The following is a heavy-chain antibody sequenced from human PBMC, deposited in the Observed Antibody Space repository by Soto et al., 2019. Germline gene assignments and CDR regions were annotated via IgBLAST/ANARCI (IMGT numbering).Heavy chain of an antibody. CDR1: GFTLSSYS. CDR3: ARVAIASGGVIAVTYALDV. CDR2: ITSSGSTT. J-gene: IGHJ6*02. Sequence: PGGSLRLSCEVSGFTLSSYSMNWVRQAPGKGLEWVSFITSSGSTTYYADSVKGRFTVSRGNVKNSLFLQMNSLRDEDTAVYYCARVAIASGGVIAVTYALDVWGQGTTVTVSS. V-gene: IGHV3-48*02. D-gene: IGHD3-16*02.